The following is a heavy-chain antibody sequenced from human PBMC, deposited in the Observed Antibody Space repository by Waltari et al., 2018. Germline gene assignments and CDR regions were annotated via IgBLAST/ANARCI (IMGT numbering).Heavy chain of an antibody. D-gene: IGHD4-17*01. CDR2: MYYSGAT. J-gene: IGHJ3*02. Sequence: QLQLQESGPGLGNPSEKLSLNCTSSAGSINSMYKWGWVRQAPGKGLEWVGTMYYSGATSNNPSLESRLSMSIDTSKNLFSLKLSSVTATDTAVYFCVRPGSTVTPRAFDIWGQGIKVTVSS. CDR1: AGSINSMYK. V-gene: IGHV4-39*01. CDR3: VRPGSTVTPRAFDI.